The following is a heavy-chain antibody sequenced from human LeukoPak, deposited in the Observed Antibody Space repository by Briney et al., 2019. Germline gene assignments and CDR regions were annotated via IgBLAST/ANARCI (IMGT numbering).Heavy chain of an antibody. CDR2: IYYSGST. J-gene: IGHJ4*02. CDR3: AKGTGIQLWLNY. Sequence: SETLSLTCTVSGGSISSSIYYWGWIRQPPGKGLEWIGSIYYSGSTYYNPSLKSRVTISVDTSKNQFSLKLSSVTAADTAVYYCAKGTGIQLWLNYWGQGTLVTVSS. V-gene: IGHV4-39*01. CDR1: GGSISSSIYY. D-gene: IGHD5-18*01.